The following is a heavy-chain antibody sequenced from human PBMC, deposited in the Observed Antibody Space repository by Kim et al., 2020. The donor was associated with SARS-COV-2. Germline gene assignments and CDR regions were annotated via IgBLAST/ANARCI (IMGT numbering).Heavy chain of an antibody. CDR3: ARQSPAY. Sequence: GGSLRLSCVASGFSFSDYGMNWVRQAPGKGLEWVSSIGSSGEYIYYADSVKGRFTISRDNAKNSLFLQMNSVRAEDTAFYYCARQSPAYWGQGTPVTVSS. CDR1: GFSFSDYG. CDR2: IGSSGEYI. V-gene: IGHV3-21*03. J-gene: IGHJ4*01.